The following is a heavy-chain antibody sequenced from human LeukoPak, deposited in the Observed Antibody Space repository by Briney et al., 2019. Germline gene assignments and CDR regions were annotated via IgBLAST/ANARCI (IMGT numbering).Heavy chain of an antibody. D-gene: IGHD4-23*01. J-gene: IGHJ6*02. CDR1: GGSLGSSY. CDR2: IYYSGTT. V-gene: IGHV4-59*01. CDR3: AREDPQTTVGEGLDV. Sequence: PSEALSLTCAVSGGSLGSSYSSWLRQPPGRGLEWSGYIYYSGTTNYNPSLKSRATISLDTSKKQFSLKLTSVTAADTAIYYCAREDPQTTVGEGLDVWGHGTTVTVSS.